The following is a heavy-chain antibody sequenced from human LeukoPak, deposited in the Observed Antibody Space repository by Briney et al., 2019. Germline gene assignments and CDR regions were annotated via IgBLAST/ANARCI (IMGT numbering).Heavy chain of an antibody. CDR2: IYYSGRT. J-gene: IGHJ4*02. V-gene: IGHV4-59*01. CDR1: GVSISSDY. D-gene: IGHD4-11*01. CDR3: ARGFYSPHY. Sequence: PSETLSLTCTVSGVSISSDYWSWIRQPPGKGLEWIGYIYYSGRTYYNPSLKSRITISVDTSKNQFSLKLSSVTAADTAVYYCARGFYSPHYWGQGTLVSVSS.